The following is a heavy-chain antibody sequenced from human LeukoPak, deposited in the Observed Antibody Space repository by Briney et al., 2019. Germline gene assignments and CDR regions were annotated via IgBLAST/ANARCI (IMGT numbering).Heavy chain of an antibody. CDR1: GFSLTTSGVG. V-gene: IGHV2-5*02. D-gene: IGHD5-12*01. CDR2: IYWDDDK. J-gene: IGHJ4*02. CDR3: AHRRYDLFDY. Sequence: SGPTLVNPTQTLTLTCTFSGFSLTTSGVGVGWIRQPPGKALEWLALIYWDDDKRFSPSLKSRLPLTKDTSKNQVVLTMVNMGPMDTATYYCAHRRYDLFDYWGQGILVTVSS.